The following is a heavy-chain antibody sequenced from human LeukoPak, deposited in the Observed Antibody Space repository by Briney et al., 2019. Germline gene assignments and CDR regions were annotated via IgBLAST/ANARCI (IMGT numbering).Heavy chain of an antibody. CDR3: AKDGFPHSSSWYGWFDP. J-gene: IGHJ5*02. D-gene: IGHD6-13*01. V-gene: IGHV3-30*18. CDR2: ISYDGSNK. CDR1: GFTFSGWA. Sequence: PGGSLRLSCAASGFTFSGWAMHWVRQAPGKGLEWVAVISYDGSNKYYADSVKGRFTISRDNSKNTLYLQMNSLRAEDTAVYYCAKDGFPHSSSWYGWFDPWGQGTLVTVSS.